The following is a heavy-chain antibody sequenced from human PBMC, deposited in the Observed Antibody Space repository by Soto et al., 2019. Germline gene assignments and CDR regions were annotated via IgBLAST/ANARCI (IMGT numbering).Heavy chain of an antibody. D-gene: IGHD4-17*01. CDR1: GFTFNSYP. CDR3: ARDDYGETY. J-gene: IGHJ4*02. CDR2: ISRSGNFM. V-gene: IGHV3-21*01. Sequence: EVQLVESGGGLVKPGGSLRLSCAASGFTFNSYPMNWVRQAPGKGLEWVSAISRSGNFMYYADSVKGRFTIARDNGKRSVFLDMDSLCADDTAVYYCARDDYGETYWGQGTRVTVSS.